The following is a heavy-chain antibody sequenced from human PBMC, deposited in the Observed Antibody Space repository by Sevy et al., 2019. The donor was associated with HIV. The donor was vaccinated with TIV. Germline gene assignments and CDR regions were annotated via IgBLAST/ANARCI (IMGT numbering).Heavy chain of an antibody. D-gene: IGHD3-22*01. CDR1: GFTFSSYS. J-gene: IGHJ6*02. Sequence: GGSLRLSCAASGFTFSSYSMNWVRQAPGKGLEWVSYISSSSSTIYYADSVKGRFTISRDNAKNSLYLQMNSLRDEDTAVYYCARDSVPHTYYYDSMVLSYYYYYGMDVWGQGTTVTVSS. CDR2: ISSSSSTI. CDR3: ARDSVPHTYYYDSMVLSYYYYYGMDV. V-gene: IGHV3-48*02.